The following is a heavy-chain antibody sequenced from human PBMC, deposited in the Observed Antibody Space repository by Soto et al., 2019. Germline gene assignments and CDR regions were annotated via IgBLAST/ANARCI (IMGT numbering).Heavy chain of an antibody. D-gene: IGHD2-8*02. V-gene: IGHV1-8*01. CDR1: GYTFTSYD. Sequence: XSVKVSCKASGYTFTSYDINWVRQATGQGLEWMGWMNPNSDNTGYAQKFQGRLTMTRNTSISTAYMELSSLRSEDTAVYYCARDKITGLFDYWGQGTLVTVSS. CDR2: MNPNSDNT. J-gene: IGHJ4*02. CDR3: ARDKITGLFDY.